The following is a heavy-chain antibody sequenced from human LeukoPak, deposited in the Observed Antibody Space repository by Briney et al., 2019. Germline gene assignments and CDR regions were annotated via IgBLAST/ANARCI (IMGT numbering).Heavy chain of an antibody. CDR1: GYSFTSYW. J-gene: IGHJ4*02. D-gene: IGHD3-10*01. CDR3: ARPRITMIRGLISLYYFDY. Sequence: GESLKISCQGFGYSFTSYWTVWVRQMPGKGLEWMGIIYPGDSETRYNPSFEGQVIISADTSISTAYLQWSSLKASDTAMYYCARPRITMIRGLISLYYFDYWGRGTLVTVSS. CDR2: IYPGDSET. V-gene: IGHV5-51*01.